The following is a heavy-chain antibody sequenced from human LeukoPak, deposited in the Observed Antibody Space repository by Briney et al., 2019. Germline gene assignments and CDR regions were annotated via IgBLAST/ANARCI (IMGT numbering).Heavy chain of an antibody. CDR2: IYYSGST. V-gene: IGHV4-31*03. J-gene: IGHJ4*02. D-gene: IGHD3-10*01. CDR1: GGSISSGGYY. Sequence: SQTLSLTCTVSGGSISSGGYYWSWIRQHPGKGLEWIGYIYYSGSTYYNPSLKSRVTISVETSKNQFSLKLSSVTAADTAVYYCARGEAYYGSGSYYLRYWGQGTLVTVSS. CDR3: ARGEAYYGSGSYYLRY.